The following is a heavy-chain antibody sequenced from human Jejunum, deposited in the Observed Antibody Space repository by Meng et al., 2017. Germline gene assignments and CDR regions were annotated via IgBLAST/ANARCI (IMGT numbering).Heavy chain of an antibody. CDR2: VKSKTDGGTT. Sequence: GGSLRLSCAASGLSFRDVWMSWVRQAPGKGLEWVGRVKSKTDGGTTDYAESVRGRFIISRDDSRNTLYLQMNGLKAEDSAVYYCTTDLEQLTCRGVIDQFGYWGQGSLVTVSS. CDR3: TTDLEQLTCRGVIDQFGY. V-gene: IGHV3-15*01. J-gene: IGHJ4*01. CDR1: GLSFRDVW. D-gene: IGHD3-16*02.